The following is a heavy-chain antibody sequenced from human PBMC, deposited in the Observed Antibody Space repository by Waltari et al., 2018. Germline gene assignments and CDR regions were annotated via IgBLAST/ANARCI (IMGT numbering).Heavy chain of an antibody. CDR1: GFTFSSYD. D-gene: IGHD4-17*01. J-gene: IGHJ4*02. CDR3: ARVNGDLGFDY. V-gene: IGHV3-13*01. CDR2: IGTAGDT. Sequence: EVQLVESGGGLVQPGGSLRLSCAAPGFTFSSYDMHWVRQGTGKGLEWVSAIGTAGDTYYPGSVKGRFTISRENAKNSLYLQMNSLRAGDTAVYYCARVNGDLGFDYWGQGTLVTVSS.